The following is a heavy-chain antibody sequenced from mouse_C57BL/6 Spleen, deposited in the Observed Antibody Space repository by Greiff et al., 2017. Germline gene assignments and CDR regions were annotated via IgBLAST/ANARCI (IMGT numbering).Heavy chain of an antibody. CDR1: GYTFTDYN. V-gene: IGHV1-22*01. Sequence: VQLQQSGPELVKPGASVKMSCKASGYTFTDYNMNWVKQSHGKSLEWIGYIYPNNGGTSYNEKFKGKATLTVNKSSSTAYMELRSLTSEDAAVYYCARSTYGSSYFDFWGKGTTLTVSS. CDR3: ARSTYGSSYFDF. D-gene: IGHD1-1*01. CDR2: IYPNNGGT. J-gene: IGHJ2*01.